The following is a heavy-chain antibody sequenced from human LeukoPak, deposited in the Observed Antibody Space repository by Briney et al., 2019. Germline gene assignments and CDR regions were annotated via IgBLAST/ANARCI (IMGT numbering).Heavy chain of an antibody. J-gene: IGHJ5*02. V-gene: IGHV1-2*02. CDR2: INPNSGGT. D-gene: IGHD3-10*01. Sequence: ASVKASCKASGYTCTGYYIHWVRQAPGQGLECVGWINPNSGGTKYAQKFQGRVTMTRDTSISTAYMELSRLRSDDTSVYYSARGGSGSYFSWLDPWGQGTLVTVSS. CDR3: ARGGSGSYFSWLDP. CDR1: GYTCTGYY.